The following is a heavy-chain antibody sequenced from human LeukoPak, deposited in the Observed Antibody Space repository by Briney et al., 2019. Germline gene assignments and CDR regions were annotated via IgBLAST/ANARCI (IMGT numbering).Heavy chain of an antibody. Sequence: ASVKVSCKASRYPFTSYAMHWVRQAPGPRLEWMGWIHVGNGNTEYSQKFQGRVTITRDTPATTTYMELSSLRSEDTAVYYCARVDGSGPNAPNDCWGQGSLVTVSS. J-gene: IGHJ4*02. V-gene: IGHV1-3*01. CDR2: IHVGNGNT. D-gene: IGHD3-10*01. CDR3: ARVDGSGPNAPNDC. CDR1: RYPFTSYA.